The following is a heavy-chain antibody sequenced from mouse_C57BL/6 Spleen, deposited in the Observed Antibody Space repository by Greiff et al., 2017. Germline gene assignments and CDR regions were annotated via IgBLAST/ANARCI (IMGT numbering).Heavy chain of an antibody. CDR1: GYTFTDYE. V-gene: IGHV1-15*01. J-gene: IGHJ1*03. CDR2: IDPETGGT. CDR3: TRVYFDV. Sequence: VKLMESGAELVRPGASVTLSCKASGYTFTDYEMHWVKQTPVHGLEWIGAIDPETGGTAYNPKFKGKAILTADKASSTAYMELRSLTSEDAAVYYCTRVYFDVWGTGTTVTVSS.